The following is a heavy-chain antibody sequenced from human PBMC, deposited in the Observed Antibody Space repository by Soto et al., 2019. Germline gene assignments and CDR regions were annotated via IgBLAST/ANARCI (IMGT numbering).Heavy chain of an antibody. J-gene: IGHJ4*02. V-gene: IGHV3-74*01. CDR1: GFTLSNYW. CDR2: INTDGSTT. CDR3: VRIRRGDGYTFGY. D-gene: IGHD5-12*01. Sequence: EVQLVESGGVSVQPGGSLRLSCTASGFTLSNYWMHWVRQAPGKGLVWVSRINTDGSTTTYADSVKGRFTISRDNAKNTLYLQMNSLRDEDKALNYCVRIRRGDGYTFGYWGQGTLVTVSS.